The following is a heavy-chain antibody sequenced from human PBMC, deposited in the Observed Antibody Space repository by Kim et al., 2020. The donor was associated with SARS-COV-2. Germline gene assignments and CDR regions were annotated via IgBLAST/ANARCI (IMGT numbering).Heavy chain of an antibody. D-gene: IGHD3-10*01. CDR3: AKDRMYYYGSGRDWFDP. J-gene: IGHJ5*02. Sequence: VKGRFTISRDNSKNTLYLQMNSLRAEDTAVYYCAKDRMYYYGSGRDWFDPWGQGTLVTVSS. V-gene: IGHV3-23*01.